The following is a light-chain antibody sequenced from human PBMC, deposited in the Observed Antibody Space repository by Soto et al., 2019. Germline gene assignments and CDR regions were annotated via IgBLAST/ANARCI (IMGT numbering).Light chain of an antibody. CDR2: DNN. CDR3: QSYDSSLTAYV. Sequence: SVLTQPPSVSGAPGQRVTISCTGSSSNIGADYEVHWYQQLPGTAPKLLIFDNNNRPSGVPDRFSGSKSDTSASLAITGLQAEDEADYYCQSYDSSLTAYVFGTGTKVTVL. J-gene: IGLJ1*01. V-gene: IGLV1-40*01. CDR1: SSNIGADYE.